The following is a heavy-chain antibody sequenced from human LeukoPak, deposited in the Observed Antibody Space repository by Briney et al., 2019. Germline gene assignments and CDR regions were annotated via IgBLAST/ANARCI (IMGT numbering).Heavy chain of an antibody. Sequence: ASVNVSCKASGYTFTSYAMHWVRQAPGQRLEWMGWINAGNGNTKYSQKFQGRVTITRDTSASTAYMELSSLRSEDTAVYYCARDYSGVVVTAQLDYWGQGTLVTVSS. J-gene: IGHJ4*02. V-gene: IGHV1-3*01. D-gene: IGHD3-22*01. CDR1: GYTFTSYA. CDR2: INAGNGNT. CDR3: ARDYSGVVVTAQLDY.